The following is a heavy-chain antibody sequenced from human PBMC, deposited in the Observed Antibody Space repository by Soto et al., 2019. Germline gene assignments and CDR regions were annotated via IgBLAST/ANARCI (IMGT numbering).Heavy chain of an antibody. D-gene: IGHD6-19*01. CDR3: ARARYSSGWSLYYYGMDV. J-gene: IGHJ6*02. CDR1: GDSVSSNSAA. Sequence: SQTLSLTCAISGDSVSSNSAAWNWIRQSPSRGLEWLGRTYYRSKWYNDYAVSVKSRITINPDTSKNQFSLQLNSVTPEDTAAYYCARARYSSGWSLYYYGMDVWGQGTTVTVSS. V-gene: IGHV6-1*01. CDR2: TYYRSKWYN.